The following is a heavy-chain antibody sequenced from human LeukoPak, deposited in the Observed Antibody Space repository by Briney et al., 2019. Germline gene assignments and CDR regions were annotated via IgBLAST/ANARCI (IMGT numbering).Heavy chain of an antibody. J-gene: IGHJ4*02. CDR3: ARALYYGSGSYDY. D-gene: IGHD3-10*01. Sequence: SETLSLTCTVSGGSISSSSYYWGWIRQPPGKGLEWIGSIYYSGSTYYNPSLKSRVTMSVDTSKNQFSLKLTSVTAADTAVYYCARALYYGSGSYDYWGQGTLVTVSS. CDR2: IYYSGST. V-gene: IGHV4-39*07. CDR1: GGSISSSSYY.